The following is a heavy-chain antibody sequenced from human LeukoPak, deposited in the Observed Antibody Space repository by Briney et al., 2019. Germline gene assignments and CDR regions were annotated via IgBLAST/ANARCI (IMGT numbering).Heavy chain of an antibody. CDR1: GYTFTSYY. CDR3: AREGPKTTVTDRPYDYYYYMDV. D-gene: IGHD4-17*01. CDR2: INPSGGST. J-gene: IGHJ6*03. Sequence: ASVKVSCKASGYTFTSYYMHWVRQAPGQGLEWMGIINPSGGSTSYAQKFQGRVTMTRDMSTSTVYMELSSLRSEDTAVYYCAREGPKTTVTDRPYDYYYYMDVWGKGTTVTVSS. V-gene: IGHV1-46*01.